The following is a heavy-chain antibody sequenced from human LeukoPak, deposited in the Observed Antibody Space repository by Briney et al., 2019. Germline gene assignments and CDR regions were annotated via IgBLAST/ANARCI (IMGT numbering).Heavy chain of an antibody. J-gene: IGHJ4*02. CDR1: GGSFSGYY. CDR3: ARGTMTTVTYYFDY. D-gene: IGHD4-17*01. Sequence: PSETLSLTCAVYGGSFSGYYWSWIRQPPGKGLEWIGEINHSGSTNYNPSLKSRITISVDTSKNQFSLKLSSVTAADTAVYYCARGTMTTVTYYFDYWGQGTLVTVSS. CDR2: INHSGST. V-gene: IGHV4-34*01.